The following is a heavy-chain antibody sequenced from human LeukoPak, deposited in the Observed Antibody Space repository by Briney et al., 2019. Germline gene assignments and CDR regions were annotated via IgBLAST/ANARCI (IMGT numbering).Heavy chain of an antibody. J-gene: IGHJ3*01. CDR3: ARDQGYSGDYAFDF. CDR1: GGSISSDNW. Sequence: RPSETLSLTCSVSGGSISSDNWWSWVRQPPGKGLEWIGEIYHSGSTNYNPSLKSRVTISVDKSKNQFSLKLSSVTAADTALYYCARDQGYSGDYAFDFWGQGTMVIASS. V-gene: IGHV4-4*02. CDR2: IYHSGST. D-gene: IGHD5-18*01.